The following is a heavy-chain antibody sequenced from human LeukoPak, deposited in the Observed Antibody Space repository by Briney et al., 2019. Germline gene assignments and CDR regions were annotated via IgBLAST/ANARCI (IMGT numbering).Heavy chain of an antibody. Sequence: SETLSLTCTVSGASISSYYWSWIRQPPGKGLEWVAYTYYSGSTNYNPSLKSRVTISVDTSKNQFSLKLSSVTAADTAVYYCASSGYYLYYFDYWGQGTLVTVSS. V-gene: IGHV4-59*01. CDR3: ASSGYYLYYFDY. CDR2: TYYSGST. D-gene: IGHD3-22*01. J-gene: IGHJ4*02. CDR1: GASISSYY.